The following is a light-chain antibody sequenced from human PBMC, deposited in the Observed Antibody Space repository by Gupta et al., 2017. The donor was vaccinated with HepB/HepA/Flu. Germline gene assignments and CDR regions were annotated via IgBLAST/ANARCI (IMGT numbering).Light chain of an antibody. CDR2: GAS. CDR3: QQFQGGHRRT. Sequence: RYQHTPGQAPRVVIYGASTRATGIPARFRGSGSGTEFTLTINSLQSEDFAVYYCQQFQGGHRRTFGEGTKVEIK. J-gene: IGKJ4*01. V-gene: IGKV3-15*01.